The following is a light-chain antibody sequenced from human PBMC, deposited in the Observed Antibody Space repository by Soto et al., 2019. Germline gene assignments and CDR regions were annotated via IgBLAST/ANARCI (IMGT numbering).Light chain of an antibody. Sequence: EIVLTQYLATLSVSPGERATLSCMAKQSIRRSLACYQQQPSQAPRLLIYDASTRATGIPAVFSGRAAGTDITLTSSSLQSENVAVYCRQQYYDWPITFGQGTRLEIK. V-gene: IGKV3-15*01. CDR2: DAS. J-gene: IGKJ5*01. CDR3: QQYYDWPIT. CDR1: QSIRRS.